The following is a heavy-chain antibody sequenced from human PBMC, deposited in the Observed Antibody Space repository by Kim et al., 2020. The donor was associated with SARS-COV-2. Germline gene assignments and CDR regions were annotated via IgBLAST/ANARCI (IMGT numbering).Heavy chain of an antibody. Sequence: SVKVSCKASGGTFSSYAISWVRQAPGQGLEWMGGIIPIFGTANYAQKFQGRVTITADESTSTAYMELSSLRSEDTAVYYCARARGRYLNSYDYWGQGTLVTVSS. CDR3: ARARGRYLNSYDY. V-gene: IGHV1-69*13. CDR2: IIPIFGTA. J-gene: IGHJ4*02. D-gene: IGHD3-10*01. CDR1: GGTFSSYA.